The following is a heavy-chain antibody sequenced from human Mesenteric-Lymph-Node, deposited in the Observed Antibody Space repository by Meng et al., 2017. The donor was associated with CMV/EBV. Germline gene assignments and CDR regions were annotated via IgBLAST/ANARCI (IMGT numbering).Heavy chain of an antibody. V-gene: IGHV4-34*01. CDR1: GGSFSGYY. CDR2: INHSGST. D-gene: IGHD4-23*01. Sequence: QVQLQQGVAGLLKPPETLSLTCAVYGGSFSGYYWSWIRQPPGKGLEWIGEINHSGSTNYNPSLKSRVTISVDTSKNQFSLKLSSVTAADTAVYYCARHQRWLKSEGGFDYWGQGTLVTVSS. J-gene: IGHJ4*02. CDR3: ARHQRWLKSEGGFDY.